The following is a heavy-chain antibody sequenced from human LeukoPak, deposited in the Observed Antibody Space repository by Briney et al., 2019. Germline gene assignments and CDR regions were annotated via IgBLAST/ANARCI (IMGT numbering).Heavy chain of an antibody. CDR1: GFTFSSYE. Sequence: GGSLRLSCAASGFTFSSYEMNWVREAPGKGLEWVSYISSSCSTIYYADSVKGRFTISRDNAKHSLYLQMHSLRAEDTAVYYCARITSASEYFDYWGQGTLVTVSS. D-gene: IGHD2-2*01. CDR3: ARITSASEYFDY. J-gene: IGHJ4*02. V-gene: IGHV3-48*03. CDR2: ISSSCSTI.